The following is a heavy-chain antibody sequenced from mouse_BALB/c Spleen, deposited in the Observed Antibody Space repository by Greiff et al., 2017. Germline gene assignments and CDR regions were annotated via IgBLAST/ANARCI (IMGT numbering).Heavy chain of an antibody. J-gene: IGHJ4*01. CDR2: ISSGGSYT. CDR3: ARTFYTEYAMDY. Sequence: EVMLVESGGGLVKPGGSLKLSCAASGFTFSSYAMSWVRQSPEKRLEWVAEISSGGSYTYYPDTVTGRFTIARDNAKNTLYLEMSSLRSEDTAMYYCARTFYTEYAMDYWGQGTSVTVSS. CDR1: GFTFSSYA. V-gene: IGHV5-9-4*01.